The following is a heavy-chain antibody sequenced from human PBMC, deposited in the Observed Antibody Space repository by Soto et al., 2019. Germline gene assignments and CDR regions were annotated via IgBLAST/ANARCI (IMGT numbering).Heavy chain of an antibody. CDR2: INHSGST. D-gene: IGHD6-19*01. CDR3: ARGLAAVAGTWWFDP. V-gene: IGHV4-34*01. J-gene: IGHJ5*02. CDR1: GGSFSGYY. Sequence: LSLTCAVYGGSFSGYYWSWIRQPPGKGLEWIGEINHSGSTNYSPSLKSRVTISVDTSKNQFSLKLSSVTAADTAVYYCARGLAAVAGTWWFDPWGQGTLVTVSS.